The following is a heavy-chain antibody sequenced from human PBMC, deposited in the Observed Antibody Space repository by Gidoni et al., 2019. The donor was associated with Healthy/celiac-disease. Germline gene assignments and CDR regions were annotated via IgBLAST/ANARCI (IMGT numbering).Heavy chain of an antibody. CDR2: IHPNSGGS. V-gene: IGHV1-2*02. CDR3: SRVGSELWFGESYYFDY. J-gene: IGHJ4*02. Sequence: QVQLVQSGAVVKKPGASVKVSCKASGYTFTGHYMHWVRQAPGQGLEWMGWIHPNSGGSNYAQKFQGMVTMTRDTSISTAYMELSRLRSDDTAVYYCSRVGSELWFGESYYFDYWGQGTLVTVSS. D-gene: IGHD3-10*01. CDR1: GYTFTGHY.